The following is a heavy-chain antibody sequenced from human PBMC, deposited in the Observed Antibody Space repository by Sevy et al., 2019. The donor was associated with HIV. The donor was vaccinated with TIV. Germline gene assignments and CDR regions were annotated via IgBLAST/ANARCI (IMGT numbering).Heavy chain of an antibody. Sequence: GGSLRLSCAASGFTLSNYWMSWVRQAPGKGLEWVANIEQDGSDKYYVDSVKGRFTISRDNAKNSLYLQMNSLRAEDTAVYYCARDLFSGSYYENYWGQATLVTVSS. D-gene: IGHD1-26*01. CDR1: GFTLSNYW. CDR2: IEQDGSDK. J-gene: IGHJ4*02. V-gene: IGHV3-7*01. CDR3: ARDLFSGSYYENY.